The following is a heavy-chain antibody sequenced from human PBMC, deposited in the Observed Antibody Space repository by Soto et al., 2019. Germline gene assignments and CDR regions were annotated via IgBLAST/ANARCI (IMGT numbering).Heavy chain of an antibody. J-gene: IGHJ3*02. V-gene: IGHV4-61*01. CDR3: AREPMGTASDI. D-gene: IGHD3-10*01. CDR1: GGSVSSGSYY. Sequence: KTSETLSLTCTVSGGSVSSGSYYWSWIRHPPGKGLEWIGYIYYSVSTRYNPSLKSRVTISVDTSKNQFSLRLSSVTAADTAVYYCAREPMGTASDIWGKEKMVNASS. CDR2: IYYSVST.